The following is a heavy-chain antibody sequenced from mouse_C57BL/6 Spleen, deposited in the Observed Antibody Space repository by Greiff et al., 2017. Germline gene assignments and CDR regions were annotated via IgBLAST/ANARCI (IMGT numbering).Heavy chain of an antibody. V-gene: IGHV1-15*01. CDR2: IDPETGGT. J-gene: IGHJ3*01. CDR1: GYTFTDYE. D-gene: IGHD2-1*01. CDR3: TRERGNSFAY. Sequence: VQLQQSGAELVRPGASVTLSCKASGYTFTDYEMHWVKQTPVHGLEWIGAIDPETGGTAYNQKFKGKAILTADKSSSTAYMELRSLTSEDSAVYYCTRERGNSFAYWGQGTLVTVSA.